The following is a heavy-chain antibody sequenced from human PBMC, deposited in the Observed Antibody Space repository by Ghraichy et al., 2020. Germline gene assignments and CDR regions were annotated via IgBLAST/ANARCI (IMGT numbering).Heavy chain of an antibody. V-gene: IGHV4-30-2*01. J-gene: IGHJ5*02. CDR2: IYHSGSS. Sequence: SETLSLTCAVSGGSISSGGYSWSWIRQPPGKGLEWIGYIYHSGSSYYNPSLKSRVTISVDRSKNQFSLKLSSVTAADTAVYYCARGRPHWFDPWGQGTLVTVSS. CDR3: ARGRPHWFDP. D-gene: IGHD6-6*01. CDR1: GGSISSGGYS.